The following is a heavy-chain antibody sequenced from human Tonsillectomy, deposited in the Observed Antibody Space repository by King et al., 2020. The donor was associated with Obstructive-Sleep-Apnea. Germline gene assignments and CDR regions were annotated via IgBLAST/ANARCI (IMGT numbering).Heavy chain of an antibody. D-gene: IGHD3-16*01. Sequence: QLVESGGGVVQPGRSLRLSCAASGFTFSSYAMHWVRQAPGKGLEWVAVISYDVSYKYYAYSVKGRFTISRDNSKNTLYLQMNSLRTEDTAVYYCARERGKEGPLDYWGQGTLVTVSS. J-gene: IGHJ4*02. CDR3: ARERGKEGPLDY. V-gene: IGHV3-30*04. CDR1: GFTFSSYA. CDR2: ISYDVSYK.